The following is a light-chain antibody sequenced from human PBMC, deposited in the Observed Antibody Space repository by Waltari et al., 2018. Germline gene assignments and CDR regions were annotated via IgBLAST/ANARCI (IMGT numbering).Light chain of an antibody. CDR2: RAS. V-gene: IGKV1-5*03. CDR1: QSVNTW. Sequence: IQMTQSPSTLSASAGDRVVITCRASQSVNTWLAWYQQRPGKAPNLLIYRASSLQSGVPSRFSGRGSGTEFTLTINSLQPDDFASYYCQQYNSFPWTFDQGTKVEIK. J-gene: IGKJ1*01. CDR3: QQYNSFPWT.